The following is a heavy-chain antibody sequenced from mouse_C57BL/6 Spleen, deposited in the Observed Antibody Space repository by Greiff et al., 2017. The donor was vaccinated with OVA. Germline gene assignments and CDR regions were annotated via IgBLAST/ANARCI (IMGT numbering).Heavy chain of an antibody. V-gene: IGHV1-15*01. CDR1: GYTFTDYE. D-gene: IGHD3-2*02. J-gene: IGHJ3*01. CDR2: IDPETGGT. Sequence: QVQLKQSGAELVRPGASVTLSCKASGYTFTDYEMHWVKQTPVHGLEWIGAIDPETGGTAYNQKFKGKAILTADKSSSTAYMELRGLTSEDSAVYYCTRELRRVAYWGQGTLVTVSA. CDR3: TRELRRVAY.